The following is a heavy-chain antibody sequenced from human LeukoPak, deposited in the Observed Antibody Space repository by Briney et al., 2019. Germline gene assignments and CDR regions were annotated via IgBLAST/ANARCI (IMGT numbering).Heavy chain of an antibody. CDR3: ARKEILKYYDSSGYYNWFDP. CDR1: GYTFTGYY. CDR2: INPNSGGT. D-gene: IGHD3-22*01. Sequence: ASVKVSCKASGYTFTGYYMHWVRQAPGQGLEWMGWINPNSGGTNYAQKFQGRVTMTRDTSISTAYMELSRLSSDDTAVYYCARKEILKYYDSSGYYNWFDPWGQGTLVTVSS. V-gene: IGHV1-2*02. J-gene: IGHJ5*02.